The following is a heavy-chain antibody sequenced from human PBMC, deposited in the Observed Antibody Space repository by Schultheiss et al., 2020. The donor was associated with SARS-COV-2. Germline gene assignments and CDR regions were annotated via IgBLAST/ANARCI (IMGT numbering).Heavy chain of an antibody. D-gene: IGHD2-15*01. CDR2: IRSKANSYAT. V-gene: IGHV3-73*01. CDR1: GFTFSGSA. Sequence: GESLKISCAASGFTFSGSAMHWVRQASGKGLEWVGRIRSKANSYATAYAASVKGRFTISRDDSKNTAYLQMNSLKTEDTAVYYCTTGLRPYCSGGSCYLWGQGTLVTVSS. CDR3: TTGLRPYCSGGSCYL. J-gene: IGHJ1*01.